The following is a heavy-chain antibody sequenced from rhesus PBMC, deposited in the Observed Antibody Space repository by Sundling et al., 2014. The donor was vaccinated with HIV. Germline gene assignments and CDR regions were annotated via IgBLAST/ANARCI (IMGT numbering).Heavy chain of an antibody. CDR3: AKNTAGTDE. D-gene: IGHD5-24*01. V-gene: IGHV3-103*01. J-gene: IGHJ4*01. CDR2: INHNGETT. Sequence: EVQLVETGGGLVQPGGSLKLSCAASGFKFRTYGMSWVRQAPGKGLEWVSGINHNGETTYYVDSVKGRFTISRDNSKNTVSLQMNSLRGEDTAVYYCAKNTAGTDEWGQGVLVTVSS. CDR1: GFKFRTYG.